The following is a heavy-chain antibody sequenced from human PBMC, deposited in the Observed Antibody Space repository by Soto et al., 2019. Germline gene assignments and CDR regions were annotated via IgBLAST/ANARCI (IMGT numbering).Heavy chain of an antibody. CDR1: GFTFSVYW. CDR2: IDSDGSTT. D-gene: IGHD4-4*01. CDR3: ARPGYSNYGPGVDV. V-gene: IGHV3-74*01. Sequence: EVQLVESGGGLVQPGGSLRPSCAASGFTFSVYWMHWVGHAPGKGLVWVSRIDSDGSTTSYADSVKGRCAISRDNAKSTLYLQMNSLRAEDTAVYYCARPGYSNYGPGVDVWGQGTTVTVSS. J-gene: IGHJ6*02.